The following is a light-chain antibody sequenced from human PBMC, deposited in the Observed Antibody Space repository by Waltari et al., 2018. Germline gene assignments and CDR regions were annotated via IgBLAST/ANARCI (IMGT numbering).Light chain of an antibody. J-gene: IGKJ3*01. Sequence: SVVYSANNKKYLAWYQQKPGQPPKLLIYWASTRESGVPDRFSGSGSGTDFTLTISSLQAEDVAVYYCQQYYSTPLTFGPGTKVDIK. CDR2: WAS. CDR3: QQYYSTPLT. V-gene: IGKV4-1*01. CDR1: SVVYSANNKKY.